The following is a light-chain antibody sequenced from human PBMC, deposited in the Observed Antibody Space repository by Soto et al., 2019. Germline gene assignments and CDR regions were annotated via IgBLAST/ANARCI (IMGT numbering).Light chain of an antibody. Sequence: DIVMTQSPDSLSVSLVERATINCKSSQSVLYSSNNKNYLAWYQQKPGQPPKLLIYWASTRESGVPDRFSGSGSGTDFTLTISSLQAEDVAVYYCQQYYSTPHTFGQGTKVDIK. CDR2: WAS. V-gene: IGKV4-1*01. J-gene: IGKJ2*01. CDR1: QSVLYSSNNKNY. CDR3: QQYYSTPHT.